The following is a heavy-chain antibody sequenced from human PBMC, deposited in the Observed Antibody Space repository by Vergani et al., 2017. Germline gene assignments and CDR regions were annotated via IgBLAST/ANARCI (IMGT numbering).Heavy chain of an antibody. CDR3: ASRXAVAGTFHYYGMDV. CDR1: GGSISSSNW. V-gene: IGHV4-4*03. J-gene: IGHJ6*02. D-gene: IGHD6-19*01. CDR2: IYHSGST. Sequence: QVQLQESGPGLVKPPGTLSLTCAVSGGSISSSNWWSWVRQPPGKGLEWIGEIYHSGSTNYNPSLKSRVTISVDKSKNQFSLKLSSVTAADTAVYYCASRXAVAGTFHYYGMDVWGQGTTVTVSS.